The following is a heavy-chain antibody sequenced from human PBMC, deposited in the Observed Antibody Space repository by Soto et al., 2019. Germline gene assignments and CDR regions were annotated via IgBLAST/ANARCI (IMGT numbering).Heavy chain of an antibody. CDR2: ISWNSGSI. J-gene: IGHJ4*02. CDR1: GFTFDDYA. V-gene: IGHV3-9*01. CDR3: AKDLYSSSWPAFDY. Sequence: GGSLRLSXAASGFTFDDYAMHWVRQAPGKGLEWVSGISWNSGSIGYADSVKGRFTISRDNAKNSLYLQMNSLRAEDTALYYCAKDLYSSSWPAFDYWGQGTLVTVSS. D-gene: IGHD6-13*01.